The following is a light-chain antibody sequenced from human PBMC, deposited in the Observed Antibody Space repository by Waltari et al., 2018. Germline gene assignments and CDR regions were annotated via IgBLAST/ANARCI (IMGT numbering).Light chain of an antibody. CDR1: SSDVGGYNY. CDR2: DVN. CDR3: SSYTSSTTLVV. V-gene: IGLV2-14*01. Sequence: QSALTQPASVSGSPGQSIIISCTGTSSDVGGYNYVSWYQQYPGKAPKLMIYDVNKRPSGVSIRFSGSRSGNTASLTISGLQAEDEADYYCSSYTSSTTLVVFGTGTEVTVL. J-gene: IGLJ1*01.